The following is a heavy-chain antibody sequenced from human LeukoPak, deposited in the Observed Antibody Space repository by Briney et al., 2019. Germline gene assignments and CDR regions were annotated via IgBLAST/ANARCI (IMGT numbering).Heavy chain of an antibody. CDR3: ARVKPVPTVSFDP. CDR2: INPNSLIP. V-gene: IGHV1-8*01. Sequence: ASVKFSCKASGYTFSDYDIDWVRQAPGQGFEYMGWINPNSLIPGYARKFRGRVTLTMHTSIRTAYMELTGRTYDDTAMYYCARVKPVPTVSFDPWGQGTLVTVSS. J-gene: IGHJ5*02. CDR1: GYTFSDYD. D-gene: IGHD4-17*01.